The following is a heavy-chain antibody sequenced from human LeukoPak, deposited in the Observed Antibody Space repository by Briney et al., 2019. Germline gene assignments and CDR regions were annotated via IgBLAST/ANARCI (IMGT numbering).Heavy chain of an antibody. D-gene: IGHD2-15*01. CDR3: ARGAWCSGGSCYSELNYYYYMDV. Sequence: SVKVSCKASGGTFSSYAISWVRQAPGQGLEWMGGIIPILGTANYAQKFQGRVTITTDESTSTAYMELSSLRSEDTAVYYCARGAWCSGGSCYSELNYYYYMDVWGKGTTVTVSS. CDR2: IIPILGTA. V-gene: IGHV1-69*05. J-gene: IGHJ6*03. CDR1: GGTFSSYA.